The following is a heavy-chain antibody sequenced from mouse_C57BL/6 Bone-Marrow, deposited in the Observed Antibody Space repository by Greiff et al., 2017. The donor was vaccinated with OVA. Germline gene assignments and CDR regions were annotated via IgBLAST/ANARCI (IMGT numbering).Heavy chain of an antibody. Sequence: EVQLQQSGTVLARPGASVKMSCKTSGYTFTSYWMHWVKQRPGQGLEWIGAIYPGNSDTSYNQKFTGKAKLTAVTSASTAYMELSSLTNEDSAVYYCTRSAITTVVPGFAYWGQGTLVTVSA. V-gene: IGHV1-5*01. CDR1: GYTFTSYW. D-gene: IGHD1-1*01. CDR3: TRSAITTVVPGFAY. J-gene: IGHJ3*01. CDR2: IYPGNSDT.